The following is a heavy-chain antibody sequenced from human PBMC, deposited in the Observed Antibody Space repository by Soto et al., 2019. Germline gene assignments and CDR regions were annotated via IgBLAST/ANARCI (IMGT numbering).Heavy chain of an antibody. CDR1: GGSVSNDAYY. D-gene: IGHD1-26*01. CDR3: ARLGIGWEFPFDY. CDR2: IYHSGNT. V-gene: IGHV4-61*08. Sequence: QVQLQESGPGLVKPSETLSLTCIVSGGSVSNDAYYWSWIRQPPGKGLEWIGYIYHSGNTYYNPSLKSRVTISADTSANQFSLKVSSVTAADTAVYYCARLGIGWEFPFDYWGQGTLVNVSS. J-gene: IGHJ4*02.